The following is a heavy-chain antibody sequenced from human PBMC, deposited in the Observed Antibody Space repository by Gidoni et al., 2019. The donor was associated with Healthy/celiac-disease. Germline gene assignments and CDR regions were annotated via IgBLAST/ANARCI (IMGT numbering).Heavy chain of an antibody. CDR3: ARDAYDSSGYGLNWFDP. CDR2: IYYSGST. CDR1: GGSISSYY. Sequence: QVQLQESGPGLVKPSETLSLTCTVSGGSISSYYWSWIRQPPGKGLEWIGYIYYSGSTNYNPSLKSRVTISVDTSKNQFSLKLSSVTAADTAVYYCARDAYDSSGYGLNWFDPWGQGTLVTVSS. V-gene: IGHV4-59*01. D-gene: IGHD3-22*01. J-gene: IGHJ5*02.